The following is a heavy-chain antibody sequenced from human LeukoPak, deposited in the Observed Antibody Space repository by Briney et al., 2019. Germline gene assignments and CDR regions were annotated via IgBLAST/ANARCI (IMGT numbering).Heavy chain of an antibody. V-gene: IGHV4-34*01. Sequence: PSETLSLTCTVSGGSISGYYWSWIRQPPGKGLEWIGEINHSGSTNYNPSLKSRVTISVDTSKNQFSLKLSSVTAADTAVYYCARCAYYYGSGRHDYWGQGTLVTVSS. D-gene: IGHD3-10*01. CDR2: INHSGST. J-gene: IGHJ4*02. CDR3: ARCAYYYGSGRHDY. CDR1: GGSISGYY.